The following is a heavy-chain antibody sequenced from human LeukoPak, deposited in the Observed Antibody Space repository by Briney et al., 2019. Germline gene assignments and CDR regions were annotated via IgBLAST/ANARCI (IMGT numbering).Heavy chain of an antibody. Sequence: GGSLRLSCAASGFTFSSYSMNWVRQAPGKGLEWVSSISSSSSYIYYADSVKGRFTISRDNAKNSLYLQMNSLRAEDTAVYYCARESYYDSRDSFSDAFHIWGQGTMVTVSS. J-gene: IGHJ3*02. CDR2: ISSSSSYI. D-gene: IGHD3-22*01. CDR1: GFTFSSYS. CDR3: ARESYYDSRDSFSDAFHI. V-gene: IGHV3-21*04.